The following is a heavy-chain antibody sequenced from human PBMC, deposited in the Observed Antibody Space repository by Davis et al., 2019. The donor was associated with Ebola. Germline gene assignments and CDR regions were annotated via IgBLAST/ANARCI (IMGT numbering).Heavy chain of an antibody. D-gene: IGHD2-2*01. CDR3: ARSLGDIVLVPAALVPDY. J-gene: IGHJ4*02. Sequence: GGSLRLSCVASGFTFSRYDMNWVRQAPGKGLEWVSYISSGRTILKYADSVKGRFTISRDNAKNSLYLQMNSLRDADTAVYYCARSLGDIVLVPAALVPDYWGQGTLVTVSS. CDR2: ISSGRTIL. CDR1: GFTFSRYD. V-gene: IGHV3-48*02.